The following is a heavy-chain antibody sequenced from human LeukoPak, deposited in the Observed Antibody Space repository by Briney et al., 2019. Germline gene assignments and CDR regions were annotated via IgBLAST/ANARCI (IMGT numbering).Heavy chain of an antibody. CDR3: AREAY. J-gene: IGHJ4*02. CDR2: VKEDGSQK. V-gene: IGHV3-7*01. CDR1: GFTFSRYW. Sequence: GGSLRLSCAASGFTFSRYWMSWVRQAPGKGLEWVASVKEDGSQKNYVDTVKGRFTISRDNAKKSLVLQMNSLRVEDTAVYYCAREAYWGPGILVTVSS.